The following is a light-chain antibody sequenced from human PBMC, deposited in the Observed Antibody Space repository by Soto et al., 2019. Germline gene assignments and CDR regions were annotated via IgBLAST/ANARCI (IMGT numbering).Light chain of an antibody. CDR1: QSVSGD. CDR3: HQYNKWPYT. V-gene: IGKV3-15*01. CDR2: AAS. Sequence: EAVMTQAPATLSVSPGERATLSCRASQSVSGDLAWYQQKPGQAPRLLIYAASTRATGIPARFSGSGSGTDFTLTISSLQSEDFAVYYCHQYNKWPYTFGPGTKVDI. J-gene: IGKJ3*01.